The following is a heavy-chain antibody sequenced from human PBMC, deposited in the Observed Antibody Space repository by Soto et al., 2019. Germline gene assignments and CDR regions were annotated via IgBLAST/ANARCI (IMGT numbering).Heavy chain of an antibody. D-gene: IGHD2-21*02. CDR3: AKSLVTPSDAFDL. V-gene: IGHV3-23*01. J-gene: IGHJ3*01. Sequence: RLSCAASGFTFGNYAMNWVRQAPGKGLEWISSISDPGTSTYYANSVKGRFSMSRDNSKNTLFLQMNRLRADDTAVYFCAKSLVTPSDAFDLWGRWTLVTVSS. CDR2: ISDPGTST. CDR1: GFTFGNYA.